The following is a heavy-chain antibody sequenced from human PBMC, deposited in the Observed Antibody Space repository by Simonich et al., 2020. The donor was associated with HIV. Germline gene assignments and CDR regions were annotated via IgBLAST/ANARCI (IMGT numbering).Heavy chain of an antibody. CDR1: GGSFINYY. CDR2: IKHSGST. J-gene: IGHJ5*02. V-gene: IGHV4-34*04. Sequence: QVQLQQWGAGLLKPSETLSLTCAVYGGSFINYYWSLIRQPPGKGLEWIGEIKHSGSTNNNASLKSRGTISGDTTKNQFSLKLTSVTAADTAVYYCARHMCSAISCFEGYNWFDPWGQGNLVTVSS. CDR3: ARHMCSAISCFEGYNWFDP. D-gene: IGHD2-2*01.